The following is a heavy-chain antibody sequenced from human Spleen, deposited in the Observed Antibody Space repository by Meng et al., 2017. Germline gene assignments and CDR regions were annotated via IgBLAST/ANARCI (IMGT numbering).Heavy chain of an antibody. CDR3: AREGGNPLIYYFDY. V-gene: IGHV1-69*05. D-gene: IGHD4-23*01. Sequence: SVKVSCKASGGTFSSYSISWVRQAPGQGLEWMGGIIPIFGTANYAQKFQGRVTITTDESTSTAYMELSSLRSEDTAVYYCAREGGNPLIYYFDYWDQGTLVTAPQ. CDR1: GGTFSSYS. CDR2: IIPIFGTA. J-gene: IGHJ4*02.